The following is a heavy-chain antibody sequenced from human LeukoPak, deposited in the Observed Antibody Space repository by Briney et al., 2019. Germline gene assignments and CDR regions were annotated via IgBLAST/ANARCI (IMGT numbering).Heavy chain of an antibody. CDR3: ARGPVGLSALDA. CDR2: VDSDGSGT. Sequence: GGSLRLSCAASGFTFRNYWMHWVRQAPGKGLEWVSRVDSDGSGTVYPASVKGRFPISRDNGQNTLFLQMNSLRVEDTAVYFCARGPVGLSALDAWGQGILVTVSP. J-gene: IGHJ5*02. D-gene: IGHD2-15*01. V-gene: IGHV3-74*01. CDR1: GFTFRNYW.